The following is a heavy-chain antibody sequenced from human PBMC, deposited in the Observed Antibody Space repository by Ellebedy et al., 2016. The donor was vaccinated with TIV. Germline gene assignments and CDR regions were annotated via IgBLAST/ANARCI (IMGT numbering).Heavy chain of an antibody. V-gene: IGHV3-11*06. CDR1: GFTFSDYY. CDR3: ARDSYGSGSYSSD. J-gene: IGHJ4*02. D-gene: IGHD3-10*01. Sequence: GESLKISCAASGFTFSDYYMSWIRQAPGKGLEWVSYISSSSNSTNYADSVKGRFTISRDNSKNSLYLRMNSLRAEDTAVYYCARDSYGSGSYSSDWGQGTLVTVSS. CDR2: ISSSSNST.